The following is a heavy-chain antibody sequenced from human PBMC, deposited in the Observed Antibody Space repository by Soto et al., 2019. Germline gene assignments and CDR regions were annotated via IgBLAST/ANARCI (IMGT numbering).Heavy chain of an antibody. CDR2: IWYDGSDE. CDR1: GFTFRNHG. J-gene: IGHJ4*02. D-gene: IGHD6-6*01. CDR3: ARDIASRRFDY. Sequence: GSLRLSCEAAGFTFRNHGMHWVRQAPGKGLEWVAVIWYDGSDEYYGDSVKGRFTISRDNSKNTLFLQMNSLRVEDTAMYFCARDIASRRFDYLGQGTRVTVSS. V-gene: IGHV3-33*01.